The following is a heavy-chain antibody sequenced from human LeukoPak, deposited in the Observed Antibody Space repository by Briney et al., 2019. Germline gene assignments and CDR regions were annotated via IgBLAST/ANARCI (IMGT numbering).Heavy chain of an antibody. D-gene: IGHD6-19*01. CDR3: ARDGSGWSYYYYYGMDV. V-gene: IGHV6-1*01. CDR2: TYYRSKWYN. CDR1: GDSVSSNSAP. J-gene: IGHJ6*02. Sequence: SQTLSLTCAISGDSVSSNSAPWNWIRQSPSRGLEWLVRTYYRSKWYNDYEVSVKSRITINPDTSKNQFSLQLNSVTPEDTAVYYYARDGSGWSYYYYYGMDVWGQGTTVTVSS.